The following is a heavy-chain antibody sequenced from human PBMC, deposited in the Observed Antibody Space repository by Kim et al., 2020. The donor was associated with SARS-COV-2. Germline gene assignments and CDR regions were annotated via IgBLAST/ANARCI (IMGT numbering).Heavy chain of an antibody. J-gene: IGHJ6*04. Sequence: GGSLRLSCAASGFTFTTYYMSWVRQAPGKGPQWVANIKQDGGEKYYIDSVKGRFTISRDNAENSVYLQMNNLRADDTGVYYCTRDGLGRGDVWGKGTTVIVSA. CDR2: IKQDGGEK. V-gene: IGHV3-7*01. CDR3: TRDGLGRGDV. CDR1: GFTFTTYY.